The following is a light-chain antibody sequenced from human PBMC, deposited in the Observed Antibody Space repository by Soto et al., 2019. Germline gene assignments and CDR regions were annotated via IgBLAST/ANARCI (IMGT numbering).Light chain of an antibody. CDR1: SSDVGGYNY. V-gene: IGLV2-14*01. CDR2: DVS. Sequence: QSALTQPASVSVSPGQSITISCTATSSDVGGYNYVSWYQQHPGKAPKLMTYDVSNRPSGVSSRFSGSKSGNTASLTISGIQAEDEADYYCSSYTRSSTQVFGTGTKLPVL. CDR3: SSYTRSSTQV. J-gene: IGLJ1*01.